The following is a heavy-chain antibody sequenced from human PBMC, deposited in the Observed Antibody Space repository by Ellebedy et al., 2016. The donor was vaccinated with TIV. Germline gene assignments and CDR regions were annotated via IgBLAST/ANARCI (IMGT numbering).Heavy chain of an antibody. V-gene: IGHV3-30*03. CDR1: GFTFSSYG. CDR3: ARVVGEMATIHWYFDL. CDR2: ISYDGSSK. Sequence: GESLKISCPASGFTFSSYGMHSVRQAPCTGQEWVAVISYDGSSKDYADSVKVRFTISRDNSKNTLYLQMNSLRAEDTAVYYCARVVGEMATIHWYFDLWGRGTLVTVSS. D-gene: IGHD5-24*01. J-gene: IGHJ2*01.